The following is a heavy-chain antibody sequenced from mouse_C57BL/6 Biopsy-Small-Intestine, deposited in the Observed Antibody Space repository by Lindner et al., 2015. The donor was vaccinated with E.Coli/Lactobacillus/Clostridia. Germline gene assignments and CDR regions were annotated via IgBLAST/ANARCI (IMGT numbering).Heavy chain of an antibody. J-gene: IGHJ3*01. CDR3: ARSAAGSFQLGPLLAY. V-gene: IGHV1-82*01. D-gene: IGHD3-1*01. CDR2: IYPGDGDT. CDR1: GHTFSKSW. Sequence: VQLQESGPELVKPGASVKISCKASGHTFSKSWMNWVKQRPGEGLEWIGWIYPGDGDTNYNGEFKGKATLTADKSSSTAYMQLSNLTSEDSAVYSCARSAAGSFQLGPLLAYWGQGTLVTVSA.